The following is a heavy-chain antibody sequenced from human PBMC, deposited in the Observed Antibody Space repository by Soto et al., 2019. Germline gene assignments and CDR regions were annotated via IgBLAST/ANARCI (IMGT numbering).Heavy chain of an antibody. CDR1: GGSFSGYY. Sequence: SETLSLTCAVYGGSFSGYYWSWIRQPPGKGLEWIGEINQSGSTNYNPSLKSRVAISVDTSKNQFSLKLSSVTAADTAVYYCARTYSSSWSPFDYWGQGTLVTVSS. D-gene: IGHD6-13*01. V-gene: IGHV4-34*01. J-gene: IGHJ4*02. CDR3: ARTYSSSWSPFDY. CDR2: INQSGST.